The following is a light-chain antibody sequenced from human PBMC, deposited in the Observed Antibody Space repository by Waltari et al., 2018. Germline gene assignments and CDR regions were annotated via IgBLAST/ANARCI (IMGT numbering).Light chain of an antibody. CDR1: SSDVGGSRS. CDR2: DVF. J-gene: IGLJ2*01. Sequence: QSALIQPAAVSGSPGQSITISCSGSSSDVGGSRSVGWYQRHPGKGPKMVIFDVFNRPSAVSLRFSGPKSGSTDSLTISDLQTEDEADYYCGSYSTNPLPWIFGGGTKVTVL. CDR3: GSYSTNPLPWI. V-gene: IGLV2-14*01.